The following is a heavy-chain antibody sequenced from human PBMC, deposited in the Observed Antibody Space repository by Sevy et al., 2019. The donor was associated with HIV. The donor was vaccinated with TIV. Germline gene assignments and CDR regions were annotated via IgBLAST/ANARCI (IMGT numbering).Heavy chain of an antibody. J-gene: IGHJ4*02. CDR2: INWDAETT. D-gene: IGHD3-10*01. CDR3: AKECRGVRGGVICLDY. CDR1: GFTFDDYA. Sequence: GGSLRRSCSASGFTFDDYAMSWVRQAPGKGLEWVSGINWDAETTGYADSVKGRFTISRDNAKNCLYLQMNTVRDEDTAFYYWAKECRGVRGGVICLDYWAPGTLVTVSS. V-gene: IGHV3-20*04.